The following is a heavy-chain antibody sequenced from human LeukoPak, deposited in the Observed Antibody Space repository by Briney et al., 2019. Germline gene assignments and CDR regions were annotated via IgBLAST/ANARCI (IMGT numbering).Heavy chain of an antibody. Sequence: GPLRLSCAASGFTFSSYAMHWVRQAPGKGLEWVAVISYDGSIEAYADSVRGRFTVSRDKSKNTLYLQMNSLRVEDTAVYSCARDRGLISAADYFDYWGQGTLVTVSS. J-gene: IGHJ4*02. CDR3: ARDRGLISAADYFDY. CDR1: GFTFSSYA. D-gene: IGHD6-13*01. CDR2: ISYDGSIE. V-gene: IGHV3-30*04.